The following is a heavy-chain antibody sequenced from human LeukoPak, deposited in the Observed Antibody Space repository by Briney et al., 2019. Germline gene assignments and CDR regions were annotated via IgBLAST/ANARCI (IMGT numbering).Heavy chain of an antibody. CDR3: ASGSSSPPSNWFDP. J-gene: IGHJ5*02. CDR1: GGSISSGGYY. CDR2: IYHSGST. V-gene: IGHV4-30-2*01. Sequence: PSETLSLTCTVSGGSISSGGYYWSWIRQPPGKGLEWIGYIYHSGSTYYNPSLKSRVTISVDRSKNQFSLKLSSVTAADTAVYYCASGSSSPPSNWFDPWGQETLVTVPS. D-gene: IGHD6-13*01.